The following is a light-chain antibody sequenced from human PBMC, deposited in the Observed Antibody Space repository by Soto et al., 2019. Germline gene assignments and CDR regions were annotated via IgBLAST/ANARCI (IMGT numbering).Light chain of an antibody. J-gene: IGKJ1*01. CDR3: QHRSNWPRT. CDR1: QTVSSY. CDR2: DAS. Sequence: EIVLTQSPATLSLSPGARATLSCRASQTVSSYLVWYQQKPGQAPRLLIYDASNRATGIPARFSGSGSGTDFTLTISSLEPEDFAVYYCQHRSNWPRTFGQGTKVDIK. V-gene: IGKV3-11*01.